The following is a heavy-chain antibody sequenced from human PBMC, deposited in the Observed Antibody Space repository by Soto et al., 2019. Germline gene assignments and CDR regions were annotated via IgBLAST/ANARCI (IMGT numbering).Heavy chain of an antibody. V-gene: IGHV4-39*01. D-gene: IGHD3-3*01. Sequence: PSETLSLTCSVSGDFISNTTYYWVWVRQAPGKGLEWVGSIYFSGSGTSHYNPSLRSRVTIFVDTSKNQFSLKLTSPTAAYTAVYYCARPTYSFGTRGYYPSDYWGQGTLVTVSS. J-gene: IGHJ4*02. CDR2: IYFSGSGTS. CDR1: GDFISNTTYY. CDR3: ARPTYSFGTRGYYPSDY.